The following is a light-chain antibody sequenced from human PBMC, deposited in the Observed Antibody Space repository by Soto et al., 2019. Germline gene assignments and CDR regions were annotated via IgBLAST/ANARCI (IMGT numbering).Light chain of an antibody. CDR1: SSDVGIYNY. J-gene: IGLJ3*02. CDR3: SSYTTSSTLV. V-gene: IGLV2-14*01. CDR2: EVS. Sequence: QSALTQPASVSGSPGQSITISCTGTSSDVGIYNYVSWYQQHPGKAPKLMIYEVSNRPSGVSNRFSGSKSGNTASLTISGLQAEDEVDYYCSSYTTSSTLVFGGGTKLTVL.